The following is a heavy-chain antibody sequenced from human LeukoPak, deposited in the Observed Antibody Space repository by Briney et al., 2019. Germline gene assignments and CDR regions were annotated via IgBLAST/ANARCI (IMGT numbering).Heavy chain of an antibody. CDR2: ISYSGSTT. CDR3: VRRTSGSYSDY. CDR1: GGSISSSSVY. Sequence: EASETLSLTCTVSGGSISSSSVYWGWVRQPPGKGLEWIATISYSGSTTSYNPSLKSRVTISVDTSKNQFSLKLNSVTAADTAVYYCVRRTSGSYSDYWGQGTLVTVSS. D-gene: IGHD1-26*01. J-gene: IGHJ4*02. V-gene: IGHV4-39*01.